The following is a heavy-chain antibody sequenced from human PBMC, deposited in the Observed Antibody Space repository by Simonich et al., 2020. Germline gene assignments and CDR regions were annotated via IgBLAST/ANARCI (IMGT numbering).Heavy chain of an antibody. V-gene: IGHV3-30*07. CDR1: GFTFRSYA. D-gene: IGHD7-27*01. J-gene: IGHJ5*02. CDR2: ISYDGGNK. Sequence: QVQLVESGGGVVQPGRSLRLSCAASGFTFRSYAMHWVRQAPGKGLGWVAVISYDGGNKYYADSVKGRFTISRDNSKNTLYLQMNSLRAEDTAVYYCARDRNWGWFDPWGQGTLVTVSS. CDR3: ARDRNWGWFDP.